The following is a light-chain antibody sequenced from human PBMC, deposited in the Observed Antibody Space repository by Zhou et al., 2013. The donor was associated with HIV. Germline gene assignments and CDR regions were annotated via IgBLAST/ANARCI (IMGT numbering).Light chain of an antibody. Sequence: DIQMTQSPSSLSASVGDRVTITCRASQSISTYLNWYQQKPGKAPKVLIYAASSLQSGVPSRFSGSGSGTEFTLTISSLQLEDFATYYCLQHNSIPQTFGQGTKVEIK. CDR1: QSISTY. J-gene: IGKJ1*01. CDR3: LQHNSIPQT. V-gene: IGKV1-17*01. CDR2: AAS.